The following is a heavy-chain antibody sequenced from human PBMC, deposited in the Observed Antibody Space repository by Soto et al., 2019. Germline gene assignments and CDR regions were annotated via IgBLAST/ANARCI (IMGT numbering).Heavy chain of an antibody. CDR3: VKYTVTEDLGES. CDR1: GFTFSSYA. V-gene: IGHV3-23*01. CDR2: VSRAGTYT. Sequence: EVQFLESGGDVVRPGGSQRLSCAASGFTFSSYAMGWVRQAPGKGLEWVAGVSRAGTYTFYADSVRGRFSISRDNSRDTVDLYMNALRGDDTAVYFCVKYTVTEDLGESWGQGTLVSVSS. D-gene: IGHD3-16*01. J-gene: IGHJ5*02.